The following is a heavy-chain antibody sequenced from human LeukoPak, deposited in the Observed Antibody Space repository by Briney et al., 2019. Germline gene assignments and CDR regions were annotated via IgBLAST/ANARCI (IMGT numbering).Heavy chain of an antibody. CDR1: GFTFSSYS. D-gene: IGHD6-13*01. Sequence: GGSLRLSCAASGFTFSSYSMHWVRQAPGKGLEWVAFIRYDASNKYYADSVKGRFTISRDSSKNTLYLQTNRLRAEDTALYYCARGSPGYSNYFDYWGQGTLVTVSS. CDR3: ARGSPGYSNYFDY. CDR2: IRYDASNK. V-gene: IGHV3-30*02. J-gene: IGHJ4*02.